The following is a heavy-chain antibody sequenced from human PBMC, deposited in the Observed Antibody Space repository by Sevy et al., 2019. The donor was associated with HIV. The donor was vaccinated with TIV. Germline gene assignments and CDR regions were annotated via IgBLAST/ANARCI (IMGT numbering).Heavy chain of an antibody. Sequence: GGSLRLSCKGSAYTFTTHWIGWVRQMPGKGLEWMGIMSPGDSDPRYSPSFQGQVTMSVDKSVSTAYLQWHSLETSDTAIHYCARLDSYSIGWSPRYYFDYWGQGTLVTVSS. D-gene: IGHD6-19*01. CDR3: ARLDSYSIGWSPRYYFDY. CDR2: MSPGDSDP. V-gene: IGHV5-51*01. J-gene: IGHJ4*02. CDR1: AYTFTTHW.